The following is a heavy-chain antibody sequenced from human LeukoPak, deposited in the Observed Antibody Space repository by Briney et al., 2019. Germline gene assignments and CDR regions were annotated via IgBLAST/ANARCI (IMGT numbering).Heavy chain of an antibody. Sequence: SETLSLTXTVSGGSISSSSYYWGWIRQPPGKGLEWIGSIYYSGSTYYNPSLKSRVTISVDTSKNQFSLKLSSVTAADTAVYYCASGVPSWFDPWGQGTLVTVSS. CDR2: IYYSGST. CDR3: ASGVPSWFDP. J-gene: IGHJ5*02. V-gene: IGHV4-39*01. CDR1: GGSISSSSYY. D-gene: IGHD2-2*01.